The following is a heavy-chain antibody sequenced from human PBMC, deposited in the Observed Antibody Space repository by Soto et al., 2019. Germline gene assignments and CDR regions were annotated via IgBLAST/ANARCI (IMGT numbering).Heavy chain of an antibody. Sequence: QVQLVQSGAEVKKPGSSVKVSCKASGGTFRPSAISWVRQAPGQGREWVGGIMPVFRRPKYAQNFQDRVTITADESTSTAYMELNSLRSDDTAVYYCARDKDRLQLGGNYYFSLDVWGQGTAVTVSS. CDR2: IMPVFRRP. J-gene: IGHJ6*02. D-gene: IGHD1-1*01. V-gene: IGHV1-69*12. CDR3: ARDKDRLQLGGNYYFSLDV. CDR1: GGTFRPSA.